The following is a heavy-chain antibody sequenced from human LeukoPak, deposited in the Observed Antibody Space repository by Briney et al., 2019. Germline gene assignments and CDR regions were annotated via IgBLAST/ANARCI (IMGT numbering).Heavy chain of an antibody. CDR3: ARAVGATPIDAFDI. Sequence: PGGSLRLSCAASGFTFSDYYMSWIRQAPGKGLEGVSYISSSSSYTNYADSVKGRFTISRDNAKNSLYLQMNSLRAEDTAVYYCARAVGATPIDAFDIWGQGTMVTVSS. CDR2: ISSSSSYT. V-gene: IGHV3-11*06. J-gene: IGHJ3*02. CDR1: GFTFSDYY. D-gene: IGHD1-26*01.